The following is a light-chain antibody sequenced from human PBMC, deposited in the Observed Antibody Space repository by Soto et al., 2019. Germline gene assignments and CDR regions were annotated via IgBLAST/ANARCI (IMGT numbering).Light chain of an antibody. J-gene: IGKJ1*01. Sequence: EVVMTQSPATLSVSPGERATLSCRAGQSINNDLAWYQHKPGQAPRLLIYGASSRATGIPERFSGSGSGTDFTLTISRLEPEDFAVYFCHQFGSSPQTFGHGTKVDIK. CDR3: HQFGSSPQT. CDR1: QSINND. CDR2: GAS. V-gene: IGKV3-20*01.